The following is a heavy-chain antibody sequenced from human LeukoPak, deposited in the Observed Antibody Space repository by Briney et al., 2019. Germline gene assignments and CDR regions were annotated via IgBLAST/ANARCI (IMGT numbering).Heavy chain of an antibody. Sequence: SETLSLTCIVSGGSISSSSYYWGWVRQPPGTGLEWIGTIYYTGSTYYNPSLKSRVTISVDTSKNQFSLKPSSVTAADTAVYYCARTTEAHSWRTRYYDYYMDVWGKGTTVTVSS. D-gene: IGHD6-13*01. J-gene: IGHJ6*03. CDR3: ARTTEAHSWRTRYYDYYMDV. CDR1: GGSISSSSYY. V-gene: IGHV4-39*07. CDR2: IYYTGST.